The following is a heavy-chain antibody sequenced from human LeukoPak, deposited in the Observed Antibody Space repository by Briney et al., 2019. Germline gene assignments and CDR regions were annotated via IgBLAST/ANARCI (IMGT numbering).Heavy chain of an antibody. Sequence: SSETLSLTCTVSGGSISSSSYYWGWIRQPPGKGLEWIGSIYYSGSTYYNPSLKSRVTKSVDTSKNQFSLKLSSVTAADTAVYYCARQEWFGELLGYYFDYWGQGTLVTVSS. CDR1: GGSISSSSYY. V-gene: IGHV4-39*01. CDR2: IYYSGST. J-gene: IGHJ4*02. CDR3: ARQEWFGELLGYYFDY. D-gene: IGHD3-10*01.